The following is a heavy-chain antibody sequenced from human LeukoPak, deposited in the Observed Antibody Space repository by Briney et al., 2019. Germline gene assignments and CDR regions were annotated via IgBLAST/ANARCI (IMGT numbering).Heavy chain of an antibody. D-gene: IGHD6-13*01. CDR2: IYSGGST. Sequence: PGGSLRLSCAASGFTFSSYSMNWVRQAPGKGLEWVSVIYSGGSTYYADSVKGRFTISRDNSKNTLYLQMNSLRAEDTAVYYCARAGRIAAAAAERPYYYYGMDVWGQGTTVTVSS. CDR1: GFTFSSYS. CDR3: ARAGRIAAAAAERPYYYYGMDV. V-gene: IGHV3-66*01. J-gene: IGHJ6*02.